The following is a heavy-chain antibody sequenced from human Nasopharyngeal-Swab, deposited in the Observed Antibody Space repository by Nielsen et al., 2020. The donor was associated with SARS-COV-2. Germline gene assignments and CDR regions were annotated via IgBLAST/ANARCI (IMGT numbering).Heavy chain of an antibody. CDR2: IYYSGRT. V-gene: IGHV4-39*01. CDR3: ARHCDDTIFGVVIIHGWFDP. Sequence: SETLSLTCTVSGGSISRSSYYWGWIRQPPGNGLEWIGSIYYSGRTYYNPSLKSRVTISVDTSKNQFSLKLRSVTAADTAVYFCARHCDDTIFGVVIIHGWFDPWGQGTLVTVSS. J-gene: IGHJ5*02. D-gene: IGHD3-3*01. CDR1: GGSISRSSYY.